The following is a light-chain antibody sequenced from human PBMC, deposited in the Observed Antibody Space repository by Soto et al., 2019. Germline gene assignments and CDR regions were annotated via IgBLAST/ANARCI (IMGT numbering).Light chain of an antibody. J-gene: IGKJ2*01. CDR2: TAS. V-gene: IGKV1-39*01. CDR3: QHSYSIPFT. Sequence: DIQMTQSPSSPSSSVGDRVTITCRASQNIYSYLNWYQQKPGTAPKLLIYTASNLQRGVPSKFSGSGSGTDFTLTISSLQPEDFATYYCQHSYSIPFTFGQGTKLEI. CDR1: QNIYSY.